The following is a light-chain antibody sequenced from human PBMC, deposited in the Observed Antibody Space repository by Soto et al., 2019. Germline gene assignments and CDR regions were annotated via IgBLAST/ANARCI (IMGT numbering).Light chain of an antibody. Sequence: QPVLTQPPSASGTPGQRVTISCSGSSSNIGSNTVNGYQQLPGTAPKLLIYSNNQRPSGVPDRFSGSKSGTSASLAISGLQSEDEADYYCAAWDDSLNGPVFGGGTKLTVL. J-gene: IGLJ2*01. V-gene: IGLV1-44*01. CDR1: SSNIGSNT. CDR2: SNN. CDR3: AAWDDSLNGPV.